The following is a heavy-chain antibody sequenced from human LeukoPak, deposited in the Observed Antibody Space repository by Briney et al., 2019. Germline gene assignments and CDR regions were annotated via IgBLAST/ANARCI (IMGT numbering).Heavy chain of an antibody. CDR2: ITPNADRT. J-gene: IGHJ1*01. CDR1: GFTFGSYG. Sequence: GGSLRLPCAASGFTFGSYGMSWVRQAPGKGLEWVSFITPNADRTSYADSVEGRFTISRDNPRNTLYMQMNSLRDEDTALYYCAIMHGYYDGSGYWVQWGQGTLVTVSS. D-gene: IGHD3-22*01. CDR3: AIMHGYYDGSGYWVQ. V-gene: IGHV3-23*01.